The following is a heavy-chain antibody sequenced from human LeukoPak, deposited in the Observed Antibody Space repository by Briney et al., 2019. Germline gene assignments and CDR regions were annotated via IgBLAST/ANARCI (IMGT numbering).Heavy chain of an antibody. CDR3: ARARDGYNPFDY. CDR2: INHSGST. Sequence: SETPSLTCAVYGGSFSGYYWSWIRQPPGKGLEWIGEINHSGSTNYNPSLKSRVTISVDTSKNQFSLKLSSVTAADTAVYYCARARDGYNPFDYWGQGTLVTVSP. V-gene: IGHV4-34*01. CDR1: GGSFSGYY. J-gene: IGHJ4*02. D-gene: IGHD5-24*01.